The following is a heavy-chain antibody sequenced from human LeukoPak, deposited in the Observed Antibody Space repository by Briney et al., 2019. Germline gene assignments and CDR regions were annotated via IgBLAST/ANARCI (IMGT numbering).Heavy chain of an antibody. J-gene: IGHJ6*03. CDR1: GYTFTSYA. CDR2: INTNTGNP. V-gene: IGHV7-4-1*02. D-gene: IGHD5-18*01. Sequence: WASVKVSCKASGYTFTSYAMNWVRQAPGQGLEWMGWINTNTGNPTYAQGFTGRFVFSLDTSVSTAYLQISSLKAEDTAVYYCARSTWIQLWQDYYYYYMDVWGKGTTVTVSS. CDR3: ARSTWIQLWQDYYYYYMDV.